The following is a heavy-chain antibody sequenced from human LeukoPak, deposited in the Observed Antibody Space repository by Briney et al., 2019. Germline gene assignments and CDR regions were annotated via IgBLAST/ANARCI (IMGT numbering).Heavy chain of an antibody. CDR1: GFTFSSYW. CDR3: ARDTRITMIVVVSALDY. J-gene: IGHJ4*02. V-gene: IGHV3-74*01. Sequence: PGGSLRLSCAASGFTFSSYWMHWVRQAPGEGLVWVSRINSDGSSTSYADSVKGRFTISRDNAKNSLYLQMNSLRAEDTAVYYCARDTRITMIVVVSALDYWGQGTLVTVSS. CDR2: INSDGSST. D-gene: IGHD3-22*01.